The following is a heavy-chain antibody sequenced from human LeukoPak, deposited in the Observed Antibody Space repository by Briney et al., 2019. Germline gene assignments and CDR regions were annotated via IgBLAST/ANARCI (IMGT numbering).Heavy chain of an antibody. J-gene: IGHJ2*01. CDR2: INPNSGGT. D-gene: IGHD5-18*01. Sequence: GASVKVSCKASGYTFTGYYMHWVRQAPGQGLEWMGWINPNSGGTNYAQKFQGRVTMTRDTSISTAYMELSRLRSDDTAVYYCARDRVWLRPWYFDLWGRGTLVTVSS. CDR1: GYTFTGYY. V-gene: IGHV1-2*02. CDR3: ARDRVWLRPWYFDL.